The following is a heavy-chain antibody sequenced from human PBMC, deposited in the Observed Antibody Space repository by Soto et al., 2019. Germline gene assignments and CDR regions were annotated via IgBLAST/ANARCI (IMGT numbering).Heavy chain of an antibody. Sequence: SVKVSCKASGFAFTSSAVQWVRQARGQRLEWIGWIVVGSGNTNYAQKFQERVTITRDMSTSTAYMELSSLRSEDTAVYYCAALKWGRNYYGMDVWGQGTTVTVSS. CDR3: AALKWGRNYYGMDV. J-gene: IGHJ6*02. V-gene: IGHV1-58*01. CDR1: GFAFTSSA. CDR2: IVVGSGNT. D-gene: IGHD3-16*01.